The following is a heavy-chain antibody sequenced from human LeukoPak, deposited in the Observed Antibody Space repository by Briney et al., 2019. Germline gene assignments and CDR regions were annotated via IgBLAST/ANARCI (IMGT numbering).Heavy chain of an antibody. CDR1: GFTFSDYY. V-gene: IGHV3-11*01. J-gene: IGHJ4*02. Sequence: GGSLRLSCAASGFTFSDYYMSWIRQAPGKGLEWVSYISSSGSTIYYADSVKGRFTISRDNAKNSLYLQMNSLRAEDTAVYYCARDRYSSSAHFDYWGQGTLVTVSS. D-gene: IGHD6-6*01. CDR3: ARDRYSSSAHFDY. CDR2: ISSSGSTI.